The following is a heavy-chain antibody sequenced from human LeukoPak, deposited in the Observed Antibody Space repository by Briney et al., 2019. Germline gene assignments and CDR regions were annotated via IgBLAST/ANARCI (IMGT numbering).Heavy chain of an antibody. CDR1: GGSVSSGSYY. CDR2: IYYSGST. D-gene: IGHD3-3*01. Sequence: SGTLSLTCAVSGGSVSSGSYYWSWIRQPPGKGLEWIGYIYYSGSTNYNPSLKSRVTISVDTSKNQFSLKLSSVTAADTAVYYCARGVPPISIFGVVIRNGGYFDYWGQGTLVTVSS. V-gene: IGHV4-61*01. CDR3: ARGVPPISIFGVVIRNGGYFDY. J-gene: IGHJ4*02.